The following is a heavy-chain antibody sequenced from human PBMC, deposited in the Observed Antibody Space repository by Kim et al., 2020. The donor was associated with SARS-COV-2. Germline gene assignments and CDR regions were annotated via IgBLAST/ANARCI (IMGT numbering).Heavy chain of an antibody. CDR2: ISGSGGST. J-gene: IGHJ5*02. V-gene: IGHV3-23*01. CDR3: AKDQGMYSSSWYAWFDP. D-gene: IGHD6-13*01. CDR1: GFTFSSYA. Sequence: GGSLRLSCAASGFTFSSYAMSWVRQAPGKGLEWVSAISGSGGSTYYADSVKGRFTISRDNSKNTLYLQMNSLRAEDTAVYYCAKDQGMYSSSWYAWFDPWGQGTLVTVSS.